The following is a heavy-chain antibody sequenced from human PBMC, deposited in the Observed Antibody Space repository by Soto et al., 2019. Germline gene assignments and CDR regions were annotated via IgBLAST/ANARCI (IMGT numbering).Heavy chain of an antibody. CDR1: GFTFSSYA. Sequence: EVQLLESGGGLVQPGGSLRLSCAASGFTFSSYAMSWVRQAPGKGLEWVSGISGSASSTDYADSVKGRFTISRDSSKNTLYLQMNSLRAEDTAVYYCANYKGNTYYYYGMDVWGQGTTVTVSS. J-gene: IGHJ6*02. CDR2: ISGSASST. V-gene: IGHV3-23*01. CDR3: ANYKGNTYYYYGMDV. D-gene: IGHD1-1*01.